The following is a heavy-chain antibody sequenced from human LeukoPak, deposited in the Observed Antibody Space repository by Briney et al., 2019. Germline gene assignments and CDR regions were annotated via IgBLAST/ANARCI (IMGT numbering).Heavy chain of an antibody. CDR2: ISYDGSNK. Sequence: GGSLRLSCAASGFTFSSYAMHWVRQAPGKGLEWVAVISYDGSNKYYADSVKGRFTISRDNSKNTLYLQMNSLRAEDTAVYYCARDGGYCSGGSCYDWEYYFDYWGQGTLVTVSS. D-gene: IGHD2-15*01. CDR3: ARDGGYCSGGSCYDWEYYFDY. J-gene: IGHJ4*02. V-gene: IGHV3-30-3*01. CDR1: GFTFSSYA.